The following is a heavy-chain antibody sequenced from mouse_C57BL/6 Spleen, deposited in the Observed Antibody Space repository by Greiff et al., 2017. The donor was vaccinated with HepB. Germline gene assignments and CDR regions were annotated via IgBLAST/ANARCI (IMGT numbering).Heavy chain of an antibody. Sequence: VQLQQSGAELVKPGASVKISCKASGYAFSSYWMNWVKQRPGKGLEWIGQIYPGDGDTNYNGKVKGKATLTADKSSRTAHRQLSSLTSDDSGVYCCARDYYGSSWDYWGQGTTLTVSS. V-gene: IGHV1-80*01. J-gene: IGHJ2*01. CDR1: GYAFSSYW. CDR2: IYPGDGDT. D-gene: IGHD1-1*01. CDR3: ARDYYGSSWDY.